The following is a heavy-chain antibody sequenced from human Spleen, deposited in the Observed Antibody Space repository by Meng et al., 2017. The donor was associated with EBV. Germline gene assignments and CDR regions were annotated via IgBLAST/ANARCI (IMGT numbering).Heavy chain of an antibody. D-gene: IGHD6-19*01. CDR1: GDSVSSNSVV. V-gene: IGHV6-1*01. CDR3: ATSGWSDYYDS. J-gene: IGHJ4*02. CDR2: TYYRSEWYH. Sequence: QAQLKQSGPGLVKVSQTLSLTGDISGDSVSSNSVVWTWIRQSPWRGLEWLGRTYYRSEWYHDYAGSVKSRITINPDTSKNQFSLQLDSVTPEDTAVYYCATSGWSDYYDSWGQGTLVTVSS.